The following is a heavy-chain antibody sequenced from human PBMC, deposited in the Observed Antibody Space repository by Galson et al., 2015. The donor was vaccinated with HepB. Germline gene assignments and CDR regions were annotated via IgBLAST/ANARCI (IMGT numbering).Heavy chain of an antibody. J-gene: IGHJ5*02. D-gene: IGHD2-21*01. Sequence: CAISGDSVSNDRAAWDWIRQSPSRGLEWLGRTYYRSKWHNDYALSVKSLITINPDTSKNQFSLQLKSVTPEDTAVYYCARDCGGDCPANWFDPWGQGTPVTVSS. V-gene: IGHV6-1*01. CDR3: ARDCGGDCPANWFDP. CDR1: GDSVSNDRAA. CDR2: TYYRSKWHN.